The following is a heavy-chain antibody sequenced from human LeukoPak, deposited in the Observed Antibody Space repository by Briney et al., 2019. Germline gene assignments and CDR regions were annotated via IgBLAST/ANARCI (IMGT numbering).Heavy chain of an antibody. V-gene: IGHV3-74*01. CDR1: EFDFFSYG. J-gene: IGHJ4*01. CDR2: IFTDGSTT. D-gene: IGHD2-21*02. CDR3: ARELPREVTLDY. Sequence: GGSLRLSCVASEFDFFSYGMQWVRQAPGKGLVWASRIFTDGSTTSYADSVKGRFTISRDNAKNTLYLEMKSLRVEDTAVYYCARELPREVTLDYWGQETLVTVSP.